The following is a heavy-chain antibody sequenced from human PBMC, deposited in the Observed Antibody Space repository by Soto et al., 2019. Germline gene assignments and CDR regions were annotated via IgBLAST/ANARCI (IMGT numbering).Heavy chain of an antibody. V-gene: IGHV3-30*18. Sequence: PGGSLRLSCVASGFTFSSYGMHWVRQAPGKGLEWVAIISYDGRNKYYADSVKGRFTISRDNSKNTLYLQMNSLRAEDTSVYYCAKEGGLSGSYYISSSYYFDYWGQGT. CDR3: AKEGGLSGSYYISSSYYFDY. D-gene: IGHD1-26*01. CDR2: ISYDGRNK. CDR1: GFTFSSYG. J-gene: IGHJ4*02.